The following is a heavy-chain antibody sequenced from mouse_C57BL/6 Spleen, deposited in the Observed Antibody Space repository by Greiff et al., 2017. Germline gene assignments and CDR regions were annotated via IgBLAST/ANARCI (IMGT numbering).Heavy chain of an antibody. CDR3: ARGVTTVVARAMDY. J-gene: IGHJ4*01. V-gene: IGHV1-69*01. D-gene: IGHD1-1*01. CDR1: GYTFTSYW. Sequence: VQLQQSGAELVMPGASVKLSCKASGYTFTSYWMHWVKQRPGQGLEWLGEIDPSDSYTNYNQKFKGKSTLTVDKSSSTAYMQLSSLTSEDSAVYYCARGVTTVVARAMDYWGQGTSVTVSS. CDR2: IDPSDSYT.